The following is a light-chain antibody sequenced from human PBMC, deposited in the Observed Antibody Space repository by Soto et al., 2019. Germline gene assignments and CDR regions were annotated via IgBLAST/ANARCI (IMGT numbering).Light chain of an antibody. V-gene: IGLV1-51*01. Sequence: QSALTQPPSVSAAPGQKVNISSSGSISNIGTMYVSWYQHLPGTVPRLLVYENNKRPSGIPDRFSGSKSATSANLGITGLQTEDEADYYCGTWDVSLSTYVFGSGNKLTVL. CDR3: GTWDVSLSTYV. CDR1: ISNIGTMY. J-gene: IGLJ1*01. CDR2: ENN.